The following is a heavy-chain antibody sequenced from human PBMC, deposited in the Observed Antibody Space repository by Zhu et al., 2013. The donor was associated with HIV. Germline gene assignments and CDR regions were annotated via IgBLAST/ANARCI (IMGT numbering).Heavy chain of an antibody. V-gene: IGHV1-18*03. CDR3: ATATGTTDFDY. Sequence: QVQLVQSGPEMKKPGASVKVSCKTSGYTFISSGISWVRQAPGHGLEWMGWVSGYTGYTDIAQKFQGRLTMTTDSSTSTAYMELRSLTSDDMAVYYCATATGTTDFDYWAREPWSPSP. D-gene: IGHD1-7*01. CDR2: VSGYTGYT. CDR1: GYTFISSG. J-gene: IGHJ4*02.